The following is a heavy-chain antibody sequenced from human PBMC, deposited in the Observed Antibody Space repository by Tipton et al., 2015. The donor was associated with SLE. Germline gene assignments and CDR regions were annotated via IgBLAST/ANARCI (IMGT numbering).Heavy chain of an antibody. D-gene: IGHD2-2*01. CDR3: AKNPAAAPDDY. CDR1: GGSISISSYY. CDR2: IYHSGDS. J-gene: IGHJ4*02. Sequence: TLSLTCTVSGGSISISSYYWGWIRQPPGKGLEWIGSIYHSGDSFYNPSLKSRVTISADTSKNQFSLRLSSVTAADTAVYYCAKNPAAAPDDYWGPGTLVTVSS. V-gene: IGHV4-39*07.